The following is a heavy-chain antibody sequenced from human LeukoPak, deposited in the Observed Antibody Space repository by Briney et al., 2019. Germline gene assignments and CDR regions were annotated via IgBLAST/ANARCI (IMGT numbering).Heavy chain of an antibody. V-gene: IGHV3-9*03. Sequence: GGSLRLSCAASGFTFDDYAMHWVRQAPGKGLEWVSGISWNSGCIGYADSVKGRFTISRDNAKNSLYLQMNSLRDEDMALYYCARVTGYIVEDYFDYWGQGTLVTVSS. CDR3: ARVTGYIVEDYFDY. J-gene: IGHJ4*02. D-gene: IGHD3-22*01. CDR1: GFTFDDYA. CDR2: ISWNSGCI.